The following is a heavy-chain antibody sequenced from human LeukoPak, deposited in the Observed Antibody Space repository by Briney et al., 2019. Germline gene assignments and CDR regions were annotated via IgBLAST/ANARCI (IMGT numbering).Heavy chain of an antibody. J-gene: IGHJ4*02. Sequence: SVKVSCKASGGTFSSYAMSWVRQAPGQGLEWMGRIIPIFGTANYAQKFQGRVTITTDESTSTAYMELSSLRSEDTAVYYCARDMVDSSGYYPFDYWGQGTLVTVSS. CDR1: GGTFSSYA. CDR2: IIPIFGTA. D-gene: IGHD3-22*01. V-gene: IGHV1-69*05. CDR3: ARDMVDSSGYYPFDY.